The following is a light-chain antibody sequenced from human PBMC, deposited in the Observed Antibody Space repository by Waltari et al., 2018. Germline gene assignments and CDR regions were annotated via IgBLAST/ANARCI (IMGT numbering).Light chain of an antibody. CDR2: AES. CDR1: QSISSY. J-gene: IGKJ3*01. V-gene: IGKV1-39*01. CDR3: QQSYSTPFT. Sequence: DIQMTQSPSSLSASVGERVTITCRASQSISSYLNWYQQKPGKAPKLLIYAESSLQSGVPSRFSGSGSGTDFTLTISSLQPEDFATYYCQQSYSTPFTFGPGTKVDIK.